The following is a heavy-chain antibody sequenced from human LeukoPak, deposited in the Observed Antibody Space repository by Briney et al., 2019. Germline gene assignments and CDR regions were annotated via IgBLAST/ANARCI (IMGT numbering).Heavy chain of an antibody. D-gene: IGHD5-18*01. V-gene: IGHV4-30-4*01. CDR3: ARDLTGYNYIDY. CDR1: GDSISSGDYY. Sequence: SETLSLTCTVSGDSISSGDYYRSWIRQPPGKGLEWIGYIYYSGTTYYNPSLKSRVTISADTSKNQFSLRLSSVTAADTAVYYCARDLTGYNYIDYWGQGTLVTVSS. CDR2: IYYSGTT. J-gene: IGHJ4*02.